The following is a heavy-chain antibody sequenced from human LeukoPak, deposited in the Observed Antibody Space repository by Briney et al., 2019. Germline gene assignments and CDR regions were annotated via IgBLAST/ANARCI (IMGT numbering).Heavy chain of an antibody. Sequence: ASVKVSCKASGYTFTSYDINWVRQATGQGLEWMGWMNPNSGNTGYAQKFQGRVTMTRNTSISTAHMELSSPRSEDTAVYYCARVGTPDYDFWSGYYTRRDAFDIWGQGTMVTVSS. CDR2: MNPNSGNT. V-gene: IGHV1-8*01. D-gene: IGHD3-3*01. CDR1: GYTFTSYD. CDR3: ARVGTPDYDFWSGYYTRRDAFDI. J-gene: IGHJ3*02.